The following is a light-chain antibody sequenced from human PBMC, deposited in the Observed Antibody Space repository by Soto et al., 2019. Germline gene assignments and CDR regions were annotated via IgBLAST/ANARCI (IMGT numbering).Light chain of an antibody. CDR3: QPYGSSGT. CDR1: QSVSNNY. J-gene: IGKJ1*01. V-gene: IGKV3-20*01. CDR2: GAS. Sequence: EIILSKSACTLSLSPGERATLSCRASQSVSNNYLAWYQQKPGQAPRLLIYGASSRATGIPDRFSGSGSGTDFTLTISRLEPEDFAVYYCQPYGSSGTFGQGTKVDIK.